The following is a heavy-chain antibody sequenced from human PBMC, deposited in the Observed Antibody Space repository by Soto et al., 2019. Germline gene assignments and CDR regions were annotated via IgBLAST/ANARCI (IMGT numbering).Heavy chain of an antibody. Sequence: GESLKISCAASGFTFSSYSMNWVRQAPGKGLEWVSSISSSSSYIYYADSVKGRFTISRDNAKNSLYLQMNSLRAEDTAVYYCARDGEQLVVDAFDIWGQGTMVTVSS. CDR3: ARDGEQLVVDAFDI. J-gene: IGHJ3*02. V-gene: IGHV3-21*01. CDR1: GFTFSSYS. CDR2: ISSSSSYI. D-gene: IGHD6-13*01.